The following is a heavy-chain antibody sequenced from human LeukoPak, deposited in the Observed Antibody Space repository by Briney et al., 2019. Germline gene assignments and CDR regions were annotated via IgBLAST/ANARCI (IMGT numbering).Heavy chain of an antibody. Sequence: SETLSLTCTVSGGSISSGGYYWTWIRQPAGKGLEWIGRIYSSGSTNYNPSLKSRVTISVDTSKNHFSLNLSSVTAADTAVYYCARGIRNLGYDSSGYPDYWGQGTLVTVSS. CDR1: GGSISSGGYY. J-gene: IGHJ4*02. V-gene: IGHV4-61*02. D-gene: IGHD3-22*01. CDR2: IYSSGST. CDR3: ARGIRNLGYDSSGYPDY.